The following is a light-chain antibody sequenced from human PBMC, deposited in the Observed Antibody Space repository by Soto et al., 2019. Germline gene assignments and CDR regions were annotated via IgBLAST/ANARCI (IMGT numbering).Light chain of an antibody. V-gene: IGKV3-20*01. CDR3: QQYGRSLLT. J-gene: IGKJ1*01. CDR1: QTVRSSY. CDR2: GAS. Sequence: EIVLTQSPATLSLSPGKRATLTCRASQTVRSSYLAWYQQKPGQPPRLLIYGASIRATGIPDRFSGSGSGTVFTLTIRRREREEFAVYFCQQYGRSLLTFGQGTKVEIK.